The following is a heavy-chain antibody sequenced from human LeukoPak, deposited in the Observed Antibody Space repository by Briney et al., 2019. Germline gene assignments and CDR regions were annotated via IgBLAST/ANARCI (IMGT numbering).Heavy chain of an antibody. Sequence: ASVKVSCKASGYTFTDYYIHWVRQAPGQGLEWMGWISTYNGNTNYAQKLQGRVTLTTDTSTGTAYMEVRSLRSDDTAVYYCTRGDTSGAYFDYWGQGTLVTVSS. D-gene: IGHD6-25*01. CDR3: TRGDTSGAYFDY. CDR1: GYTFTDYY. J-gene: IGHJ4*02. V-gene: IGHV1-18*04. CDR2: ISTYNGNT.